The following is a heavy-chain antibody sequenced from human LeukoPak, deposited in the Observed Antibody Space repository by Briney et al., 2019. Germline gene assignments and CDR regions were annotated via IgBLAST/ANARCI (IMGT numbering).Heavy chain of an antibody. D-gene: IGHD3-22*01. Sequence: SGGSLRLSWAASGFTFSSYAMSWVRQAPGKGLEWVSAISGSGGSTYYADSVKGRFTISRDNSKNTLYLQMNSLRAEDTAVYYCAKVGITYYYDSSGYYWDYWGQGTLVTVSS. V-gene: IGHV3-23*01. J-gene: IGHJ4*02. CDR3: AKVGITYYYDSSGYYWDY. CDR1: GFTFSSYA. CDR2: ISGSGGST.